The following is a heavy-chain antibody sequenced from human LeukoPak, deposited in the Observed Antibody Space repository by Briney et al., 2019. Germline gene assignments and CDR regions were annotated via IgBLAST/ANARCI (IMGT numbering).Heavy chain of an antibody. CDR3: ARGLALRTSDYFDY. D-gene: IGHD1-1*01. V-gene: IGHV3-30*04. Sequence: PGGSLRLSCAASGFTFNSYDMHWVRQAPGKGLEWVAVISYDGSNKYYADSVKGRFTISRDNSKNTLYLQMNSLRAEDTAVYYCARGLALRTSDYFDYWGQGTLVTVSS. CDR1: GFTFNSYD. J-gene: IGHJ4*02. CDR2: ISYDGSNK.